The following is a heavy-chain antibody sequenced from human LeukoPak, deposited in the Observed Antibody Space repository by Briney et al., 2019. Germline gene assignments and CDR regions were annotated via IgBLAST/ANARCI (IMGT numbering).Heavy chain of an antibody. D-gene: IGHD3-3*01. J-gene: IGHJ6*02. CDR3: ARATYDFWSGYPIPYYYYGMDV. CDR2: VSASGSSR. Sequence: GGSLRLSCAASGFTFANHDMSWVRQAPGKGLEWVSGVSASGSSRFYADSVKGRFTISRDNAKNSLYLQMNSLRAEDTAVYYCARATYDFWSGYPIPYYYYGMDVWGQGTTVTVSS. CDR1: GFTFANHD. V-gene: IGHV3-11*01.